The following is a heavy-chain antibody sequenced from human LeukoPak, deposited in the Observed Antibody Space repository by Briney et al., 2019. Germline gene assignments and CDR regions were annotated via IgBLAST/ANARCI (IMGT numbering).Heavy chain of an antibody. D-gene: IGHD3-22*01. V-gene: IGHV3-23*01. J-gene: IGHJ6*03. CDR2: ISGSGDST. Sequence: GGSLRLSCAASGFTFSSYAMSWVRQAPGKGLEWVSAISGSGDSTNYADSVKGRFTISRDNSKNTLYLQMNSLRAEDTAVYYCAKANYYDSSGYYFRETYYYYMDVWGKGTTVTVSS. CDR1: GFTFSSYA. CDR3: AKANYYDSSGYYFRETYYYYMDV.